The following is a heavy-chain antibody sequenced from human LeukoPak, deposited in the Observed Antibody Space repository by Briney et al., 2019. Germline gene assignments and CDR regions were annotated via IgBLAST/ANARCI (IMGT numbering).Heavy chain of an antibody. Sequence: KPSETLSLTCTVSGGSMSSSNYFWGWIRQPPGKGLEWIGNIHYSGSTYYNPSLKSRVTMSVDTSKNQFSLNLSSVTAADTAVYYCAREGGSSWQSFDYWGQGTLVTVSS. D-gene: IGHD6-13*01. CDR2: IHYSGST. CDR1: GGSMSSSNYF. V-gene: IGHV4-39*07. J-gene: IGHJ4*02. CDR3: AREGGSSWQSFDY.